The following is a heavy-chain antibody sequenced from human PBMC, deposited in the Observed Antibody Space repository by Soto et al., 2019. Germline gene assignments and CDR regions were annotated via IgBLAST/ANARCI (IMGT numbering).Heavy chain of an antibody. V-gene: IGHV3-23*01. J-gene: IGHJ6*02. CDR2: TGLNGRTT. CDR1: GFTFSIYA. Sequence: GGSLRLACAASGFTFSIYAMTWVRQAPGKGLEWVSTTGLNGRTTYYADSVKGRFTVSRDNSKNTLYLQMSSLRADDTAVYYCAPMGVWGQGTTVTVSS. CDR3: APMGV.